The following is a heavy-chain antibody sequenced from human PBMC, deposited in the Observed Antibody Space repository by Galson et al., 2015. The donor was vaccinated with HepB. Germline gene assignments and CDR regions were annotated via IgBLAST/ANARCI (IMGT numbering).Heavy chain of an antibody. V-gene: IGHV6-1*01. Sequence: CAISGDSVSSNSAAWNWIRQSPSGGLEWLGRTYYRSKWYNDYAVSVESRITINSDTSKNQFSLQLNSVTPEDTAVYYCARRGLAFDIWGQGTMVTVS. CDR1: GDSVSSNSAA. CDR2: TYYRSKWYN. CDR3: ARRGLAFDI. J-gene: IGHJ3*02.